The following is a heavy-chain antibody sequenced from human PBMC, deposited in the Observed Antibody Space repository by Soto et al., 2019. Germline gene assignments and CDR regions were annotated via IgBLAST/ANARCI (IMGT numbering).Heavy chain of an antibody. CDR3: ARDCSSTSCSEYY. CDR1: GGTFSSYT. CDR2: IIPILGIA. D-gene: IGHD2-2*01. V-gene: IGHV1-69*08. J-gene: IGHJ4*02. Sequence: QVQLVQSGAEVKKPGSSVKVSCKASGGTFSSYTISWVRQAPGQGLEWMGRIIPILGIANYAQKFQGRVTITADKSTSTAYMELSSLISEDTAVYYCARDCSSTSCSEYYWGQGTLVTVSS.